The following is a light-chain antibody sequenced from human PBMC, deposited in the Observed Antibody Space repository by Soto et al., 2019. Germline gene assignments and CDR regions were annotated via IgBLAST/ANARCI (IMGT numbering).Light chain of an antibody. Sequence: DIQMTQSPSTLSASVGDRVTITCRASQSSRSWLAWYQQKPGKAPQLLIYDASNLESGVPSRFSGSGSGTEFTLTISSLQPDDFATYYCHQYDSFSKTFGRGTKVEVK. CDR3: HQYDSFSKT. J-gene: IGKJ1*01. V-gene: IGKV1-5*01. CDR2: DAS. CDR1: QSSRSW.